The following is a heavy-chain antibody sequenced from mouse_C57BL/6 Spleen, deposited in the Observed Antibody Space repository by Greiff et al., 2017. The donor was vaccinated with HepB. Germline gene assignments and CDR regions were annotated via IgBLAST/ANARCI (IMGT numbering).Heavy chain of an antibody. CDR1: GYTFTSYW. D-gene: IGHD1-1*01. Sequence: EVQLQQSGTVLARPGASVKMSCKTSGYTFTSYWMHWVKQRPGQGLEWIGAIYPGNSDTSYNQKFKGKAKLTAVTSASTAYMELSSLTNEDSAVYYCTRDYGSSTYAMDYWGQGTSVTVSS. V-gene: IGHV1-5*01. CDR2: IYPGNSDT. J-gene: IGHJ4*01. CDR3: TRDYGSSTYAMDY.